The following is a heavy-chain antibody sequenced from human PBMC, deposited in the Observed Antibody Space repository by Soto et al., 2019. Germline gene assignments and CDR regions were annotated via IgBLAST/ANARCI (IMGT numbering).Heavy chain of an antibody. Sequence: PSETQSLTSTVSGGSIRSYYWSWIRQRPGKGLGWVGYIYYSGSTNYNPSLKSRVTISVDTSKNQFSLKLSSVTAADPAVYSCARDQGGWFGAGGGMDVWGQGTTVTVSS. CDR3: ARDQGGWFGAGGGMDV. V-gene: IGHV4-59*01. CDR1: GGSIRSYY. CDR2: IYYSGST. D-gene: IGHD3-10*01. J-gene: IGHJ6*02.